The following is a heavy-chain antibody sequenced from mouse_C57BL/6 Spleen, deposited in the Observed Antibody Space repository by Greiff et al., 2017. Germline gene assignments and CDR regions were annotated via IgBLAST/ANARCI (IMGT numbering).Heavy chain of an antibody. CDR1: GFTFTDYY. CDR2: IRNKANGYTT. CDR3: ARYYGNYYFDY. Sequence: DVMLVESGGGLVQPGGSLSLSCAASGFTFTDYYMSWVRQPPGKALEWLGFIRNKANGYTTEYSASVKGRFTISRDNSQSILYLQMNALRAEDSATYYCARYYGNYYFDYWGQGTTLTVSS. J-gene: IGHJ2*01. D-gene: IGHD2-1*01. V-gene: IGHV7-3*01.